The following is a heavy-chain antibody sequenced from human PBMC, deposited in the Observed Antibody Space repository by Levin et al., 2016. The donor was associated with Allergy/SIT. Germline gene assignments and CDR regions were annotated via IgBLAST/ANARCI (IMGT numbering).Heavy chain of an antibody. CDR2: INPNSGGT. V-gene: IGHV1-2*02. CDR1: GYTFTGYY. CDR3: ARTGSGSGIFRHYYYYYGMDV. J-gene: IGHJ6*02. D-gene: IGHD3-10*01. Sequence: ASVKVSCKASGYTFTGYYMHWVRQAPGQGLEWMGWINPNSGGTNYAQKFQGRVTMTRDTSISTAYMELSRLRSDDTAVYYCARTGSGSGIFRHYYYYYGMDVWGQGTTVTVSS.